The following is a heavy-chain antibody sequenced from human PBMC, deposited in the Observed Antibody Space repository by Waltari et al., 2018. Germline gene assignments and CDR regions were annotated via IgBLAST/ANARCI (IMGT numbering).Heavy chain of an antibody. CDR1: GFPLNSSA. D-gene: IGHD2-21*02. Sequence: EVQLLESGGDLVQPGGSLRLSCAVSGFPLNSSAMTWVRQAPGGGLQWVSLIRSDGGATYYADSVKGRFTISGDKSSNTLFLQMTSLRADDTAVYFCARVPCGGDCYPHYYYGVDVWGQGTTVTVSS. J-gene: IGHJ6*02. CDR3: ARVPCGGDCYPHYYYGVDV. V-gene: IGHV3-23*01. CDR2: IRSDGGAT.